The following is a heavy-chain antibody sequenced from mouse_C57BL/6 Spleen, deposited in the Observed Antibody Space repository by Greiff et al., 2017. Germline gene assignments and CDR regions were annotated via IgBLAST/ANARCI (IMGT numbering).Heavy chain of an antibody. Sequence: QVQLKQSGPGLVKPGASVKISCKASGYSFTSYYIHWVKQRPGQGLEWIGWIYPGSGNTKYNEKFKGKATLTADTSSSTAYMQLSSLTSEDSAVYYCARTPYYDYYFDYWGQGTTLTVSS. CDR2: IYPGSGNT. D-gene: IGHD2-4*01. V-gene: IGHV1-66*01. CDR3: ARTPYYDYYFDY. CDR1: GYSFTSYY. J-gene: IGHJ2*01.